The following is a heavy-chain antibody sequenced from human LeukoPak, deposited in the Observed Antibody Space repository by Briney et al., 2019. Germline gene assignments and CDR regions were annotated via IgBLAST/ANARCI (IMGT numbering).Heavy chain of an antibody. D-gene: IGHD3-22*01. V-gene: IGHV3-30-3*01. CDR3: ARDGDSSGYNWFDP. Sequence: GGSLRLSCAASGFTFSSYAMHWVRQAPGKGLEWVAVISYDGSNKYYADSVKGRFTISRDSSKNTLYLQMNSLRAEDTAVYYCARDGDSSGYNWFDPWGQGTLVTVSS. J-gene: IGHJ5*02. CDR1: GFTFSSYA. CDR2: ISYDGSNK.